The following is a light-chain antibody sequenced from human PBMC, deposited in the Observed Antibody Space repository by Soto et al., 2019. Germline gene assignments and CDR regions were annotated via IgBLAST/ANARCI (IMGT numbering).Light chain of an antibody. Sequence: QSALTQPASVSGSPGQSITISCTGTSSDVGGYNYVSWYQQHPGIAAGLMIYEVSDRPSGGSNRFYGSISGYMASLDSSGLQAEDEADYYGSSYTSISTVVFGGGTKVTVL. V-gene: IGLV2-14*01. CDR2: EVS. CDR1: SSDVGGYNY. J-gene: IGLJ2*01. CDR3: SSYTSISTVV.